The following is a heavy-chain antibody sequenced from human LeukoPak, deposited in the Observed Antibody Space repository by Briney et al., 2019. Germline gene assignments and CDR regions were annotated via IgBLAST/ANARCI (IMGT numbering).Heavy chain of an antibody. CDR1: GASFSAYY. V-gene: IGHV4-34*01. D-gene: IGHD5-24*01. CDR3: ATEEGYNAY. Sequence: SETLSLTCAVYGASFSAYYWSWIRQSPGKGLEWIGEIHHSGSTKYNPSLTSRVTISVDMSQSQFSLKLTSVPAADTAVYYCATEEGYNAYWGQGILVTLSS. CDR2: IHHSGST. J-gene: IGHJ4*02.